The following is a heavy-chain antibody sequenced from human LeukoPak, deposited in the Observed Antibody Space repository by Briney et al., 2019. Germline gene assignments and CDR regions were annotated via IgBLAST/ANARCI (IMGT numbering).Heavy chain of an antibody. J-gene: IGHJ4*02. CDR3: ARDLYDSSGYWDY. V-gene: IGHV3-11*01. CDR2: ISSSGSTI. Sequence: GGSLRLSCAASGFTFSSYAMSWIRQAPGKGLEWVSYISSSGSTIYYADSVKGRFTISRDNAKNSLYLQMNSLRAEDTAVYYCARDLYDSSGYWDYWGQGPLVSVSS. D-gene: IGHD3-22*01. CDR1: GFTFSSYA.